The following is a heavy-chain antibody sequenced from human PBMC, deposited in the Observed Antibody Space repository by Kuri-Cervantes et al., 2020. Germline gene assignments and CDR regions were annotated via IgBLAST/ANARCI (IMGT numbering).Heavy chain of an antibody. V-gene: IGHV4-39*01. D-gene: IGHD6-13*01. CDR2: IYYSGST. CDR1: GGSISSSSYY. CDR3: ARGCIAAAGYRRWFDP. Sequence: SETLSLTCTVSGGSISSSSYYWGWIRQPLGKGLEWIGSIYYSGSTYYNPSLKSRVTISVDTSKNQFSLKLSSVTAADTAVYYCARGCIAAAGYRRWFDPWGQGTLVTVSS. J-gene: IGHJ5*02.